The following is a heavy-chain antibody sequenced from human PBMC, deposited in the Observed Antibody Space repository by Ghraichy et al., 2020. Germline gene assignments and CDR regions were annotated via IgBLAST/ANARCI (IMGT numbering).Heavy chain of an antibody. CDR3: ARGDPNYDYIWGSYRSYYFDY. Sequence: SETLSLTCAVYGGSFSGYYWSWIRQPPGKGLEWIGEINHSGSTNYNPSLKSRVTISVDTSKNQFSLKLSSVTAADTAVYYCARGDPNYDYIWGSYRSYYFDYWGQGTLVTVSS. CDR1: GGSFSGYY. D-gene: IGHD3-16*02. CDR2: INHSGST. J-gene: IGHJ4*02. V-gene: IGHV4-34*01.